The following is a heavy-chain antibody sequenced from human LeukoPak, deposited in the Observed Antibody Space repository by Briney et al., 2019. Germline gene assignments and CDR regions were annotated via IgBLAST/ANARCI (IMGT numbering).Heavy chain of an antibody. CDR1: GFTFSSYS. Sequence: PGGSLRLSCAASGFTFSSYSMNWVRQAPGKGLEWVSYISSSSSTIYYADSVKGRFTIPRDNAKNSLYLQMNSLRAEDTAVYYCARDGATFSGYDWYYYMDVWGKGTTVTVSS. J-gene: IGHJ6*03. CDR2: ISSSSSTI. V-gene: IGHV3-48*04. CDR3: ARDGATFSGYDWYYYMDV. D-gene: IGHD5-12*01.